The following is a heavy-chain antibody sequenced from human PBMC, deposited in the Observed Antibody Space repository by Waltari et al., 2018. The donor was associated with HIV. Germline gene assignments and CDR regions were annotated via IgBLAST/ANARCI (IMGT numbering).Heavy chain of an antibody. V-gene: IGHV4-39*01. D-gene: IGHD4-17*01. CDR1: GGSISSSIYY. CDR2: IYYSGST. Sequence: QLQLQESGPGLVKPSETLSLTCTVSGGSISSSIYYWGWIRQPPGKGLEWIGSIYYSGSTYYNPSLKSRVTISVDTSKNQFSLKLSSVTAADTAVYYCASHYGDYWLAAFDIWGQGTMVTVSS. J-gene: IGHJ3*02. CDR3: ASHYGDYWLAAFDI.